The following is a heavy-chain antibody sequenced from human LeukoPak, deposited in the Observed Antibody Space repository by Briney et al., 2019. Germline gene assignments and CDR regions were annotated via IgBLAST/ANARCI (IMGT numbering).Heavy chain of an antibody. J-gene: IGHJ4*02. V-gene: IGHV1-69*01. CDR1: GGTFSSXX. D-gene: IGHD6-13*01. CDR2: IIPIFGTA. CDR3: ARDPGAGYGYFDY. Sequence: SVXXXCKAXGGTFSSXXXXWVRXXPXXGXEXMGGIIPIFGTANYAQKFQGRVTITADESTSTAYMELSSLRSEDTAVYYCARDPGAGYGYFDYWGQGTLVTVSS.